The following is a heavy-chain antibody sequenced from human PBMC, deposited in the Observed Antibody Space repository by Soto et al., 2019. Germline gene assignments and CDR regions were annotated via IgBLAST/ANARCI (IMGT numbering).Heavy chain of an antibody. V-gene: IGHV4-59*08. CDR2: IYYSGT. Sequence: QVQLQESGPGLVKPSETLSLTCTVSGVSISGYYWSWIRQPPGKGLEWIGYIYYSGTNYNPSLKSRVTISIDTSTNQISLKLSSVTAADTAVYYCARHKRECSGDTCYSWFDPWGQGTLVTASS. J-gene: IGHJ5*02. CDR1: GVSISGYY. CDR3: ARHKRECSGDTCYSWFDP. D-gene: IGHD2-15*01.